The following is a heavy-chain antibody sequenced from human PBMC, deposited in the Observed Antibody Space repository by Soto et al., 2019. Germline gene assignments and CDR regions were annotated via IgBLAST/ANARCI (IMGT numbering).Heavy chain of an antibody. V-gene: IGHV3-23*01. Sequence: EVQLLESGGGLVQPGGSLRLSCAASGFTFSSYAMSWVRQAPGKGLEWVSAISGSGGSTYYADSVKGRFTISRDNSKNTLYLQMNSLRAEDTAVYYCAKEPIVVVPAEDYFDYWGQGTLVTVSS. CDR3: AKEPIVVVPAEDYFDY. CDR2: ISGSGGST. D-gene: IGHD2-2*01. J-gene: IGHJ4*02. CDR1: GFTFSSYA.